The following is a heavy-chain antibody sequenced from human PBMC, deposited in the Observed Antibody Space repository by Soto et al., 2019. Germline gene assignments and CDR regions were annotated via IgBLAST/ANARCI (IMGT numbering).Heavy chain of an antibody. CDR3: ASLYSSGLFYFHS. J-gene: IGHJ4*02. V-gene: IGHV4-59*08. CDR1: GASISSNY. D-gene: IGHD6-19*01. Sequence: SETLSLTCTISGASISSNYWSWIRQPPGKGLEWIGYGSYTGSTNYSPSLTSRVSISVDTSKSSFSLTLSSVTAADTAVYYCASLYSSGLFYFHSWGQGTLVTVSS. CDR2: GSYTGST.